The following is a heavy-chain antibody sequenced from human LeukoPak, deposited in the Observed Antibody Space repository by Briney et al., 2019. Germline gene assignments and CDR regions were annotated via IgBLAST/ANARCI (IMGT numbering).Heavy chain of an antibody. D-gene: IGHD5-24*01. J-gene: IGHJ4*02. V-gene: IGHV3-23*01. Sequence: PGGSLRLSCVASGLTFSTSDTSWVRQAPGKGPEWLSLIVQSGITYYAESVEGRFTISRDNSQNTVFMQMNSLRAEDTAVYYCATRPTPRDRDFWGQGTLVTVSS. CDR1: GLTFSTSD. CDR2: IVQSGIT. CDR3: ATRPTPRDRDF.